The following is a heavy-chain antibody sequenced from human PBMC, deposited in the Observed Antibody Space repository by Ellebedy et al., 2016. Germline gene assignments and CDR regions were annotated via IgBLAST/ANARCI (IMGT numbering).Heavy chain of an antibody. CDR2: FDPEDGET. CDR1: GYTLTELS. V-gene: IGHV1-24*01. Sequence: ASVKVSCKVSGYTLTELSMHWVRQAPGKGLEWMGGFDPEDGETIYAQKFQGRVTMTEDTSTDTAYMELSSLRSEDTAVYYCAANPRGYYDSSGYYWTDYWGQGTLVTVSS. CDR3: AANPRGYYDSSGYYWTDY. D-gene: IGHD3-22*01. J-gene: IGHJ4*02.